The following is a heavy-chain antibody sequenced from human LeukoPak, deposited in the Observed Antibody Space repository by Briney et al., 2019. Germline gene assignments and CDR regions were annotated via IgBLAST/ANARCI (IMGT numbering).Heavy chain of an antibody. J-gene: IGHJ4*02. CDR2: ISAYNGNT. CDR3: ARDLDDYDSSGYPDY. CDR1: GYTFTSYG. Sequence: GASVKVSCKASGYTFTSYGISWVRQAPGQWLEWMGWISAYNGNTNYAQKLQGRVTMTTDTSTSTAYMELRGLRSDDTAVYYCARDLDDYDSSGYPDYWGQGTLVTVSS. D-gene: IGHD3-22*01. V-gene: IGHV1-18*01.